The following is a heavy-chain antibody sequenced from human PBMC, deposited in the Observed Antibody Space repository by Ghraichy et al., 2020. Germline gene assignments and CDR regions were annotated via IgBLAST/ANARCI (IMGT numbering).Heavy chain of an antibody. J-gene: IGHJ4*02. V-gene: IGHV3-23*01. CDR2: ISDSGDSA. Sequence: GGSLRLSCVASGFAFNNYAMTWVRQAPGKGLEYVSGISDSGDSADYADSVKGRFTISRDNSKNTLYLQMNNPGAEDTAVYYCAKRQYCASGCSNYGGQGTLVTVSS. CDR1: GFAFNNYA. D-gene: IGHD2-8*02. CDR3: AKRQYCASGCSNY.